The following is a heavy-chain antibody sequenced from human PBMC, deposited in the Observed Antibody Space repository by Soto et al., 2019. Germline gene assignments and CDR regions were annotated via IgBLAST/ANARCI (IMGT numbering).Heavy chain of an antibody. CDR1: GFPFSDYY. CDR2: ISSGREYT. J-gene: IGHJ4*02. CDR3: ARVFGVVILFDY. D-gene: IGHD3-3*01. Sequence: QVPLVESGGGLVKPGGSLRLSCVASGFPFSDYYMAWIRQAPGKGLEWVSYISSGREYTNYADSVKGRFTVSRDNAKNSLYLQITGLRAEDTAVYYCARVFGVVILFDYWGRGTLVTVSS. V-gene: IGHV3-11*06.